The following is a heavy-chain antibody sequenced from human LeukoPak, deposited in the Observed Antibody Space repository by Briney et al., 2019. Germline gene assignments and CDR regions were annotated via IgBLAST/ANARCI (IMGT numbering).Heavy chain of an antibody. Sequence: GGCLRLSCAASGVSFYAYAMHCVRQALGGGVGWVSGISWIGGSIGYADSVKGRCSISRDNAKNSLYLKMNSLRAEHTALYSGAKDGGSYDYVAFDIWGQGTMVTVSS. J-gene: IGHJ3*02. CDR3: AKDGGSYDYVAFDI. V-gene: IGHV3-9*01. CDR1: GVSFYAYA. CDR2: ISWIGGSI. D-gene: IGHD3-16*01.